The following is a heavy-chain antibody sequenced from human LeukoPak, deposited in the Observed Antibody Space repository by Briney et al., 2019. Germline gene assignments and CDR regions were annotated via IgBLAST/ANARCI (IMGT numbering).Heavy chain of an antibody. CDR2: INHSGST. CDR1: GGSFSGYY. J-gene: IGHJ5*02. CDR3: ARGILTAVAATRRNWFDP. Sequence: KASETLSLTCAVYGGSFSGYYWSWIRQPPGKGLEWIGEINHSGSTNYNPSLKSRVTISVDTSKNQFSLKLSSVTAADTAVYYCARGILTAVAATRRNWFDPWGQGTLVTVSS. V-gene: IGHV4-34*01. D-gene: IGHD6-19*01.